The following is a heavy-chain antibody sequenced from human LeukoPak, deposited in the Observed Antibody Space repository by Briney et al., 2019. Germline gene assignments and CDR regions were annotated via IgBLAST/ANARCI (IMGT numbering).Heavy chain of an antibody. J-gene: IGHJ4*02. CDR1: GFTFSSNS. D-gene: IGHD5-12*01. CDR3: ARGPSGYHNT. V-gene: IGHV3-48*01. CDR2: ISTSSSII. Sequence: PGGSLRLSCAASGFTFSSNSMNWVRQAPGKGLEWVSYISTSSSIIYYADSVKGRFTISRDNAKNSLYLQMNSLRAEDTAVYYCARGPSGYHNTGGQGTLVTVSS.